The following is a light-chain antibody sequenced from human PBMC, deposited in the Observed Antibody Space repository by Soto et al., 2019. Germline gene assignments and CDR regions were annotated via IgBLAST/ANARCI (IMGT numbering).Light chain of an antibody. J-gene: IGKJ3*01. Sequence: EIVLTQSPGTLSVSPGERVTLSCRASQSVNSNYLAWYQQRPGQAPRLLIFGASYRATGIPDRLSGSGSGTDFTLTISRLEPEDFAVYYCQQYSSSPPEFTFGPGTKVDIK. V-gene: IGKV3-20*01. CDR3: QQYSSSPPEFT. CDR1: QSVNSNY. CDR2: GAS.